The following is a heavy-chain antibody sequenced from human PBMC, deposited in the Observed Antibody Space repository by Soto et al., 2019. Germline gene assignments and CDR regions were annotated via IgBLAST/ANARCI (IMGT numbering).Heavy chain of an antibody. Sequence: SETLSLTCTVSGGSISSSSYYWGWIRQPPGKGLEWIGSIYYSGSTYYNPSLKSRVTISVDTSKNQFSLKLSSVTAADTAVYYCARTEYSSSSVYYYYMDVWGKGTTVTVSS. J-gene: IGHJ6*03. CDR1: GGSISSSSYY. D-gene: IGHD6-6*01. CDR2: IYYSGST. V-gene: IGHV4-39*01. CDR3: ARTEYSSSSVYYYYMDV.